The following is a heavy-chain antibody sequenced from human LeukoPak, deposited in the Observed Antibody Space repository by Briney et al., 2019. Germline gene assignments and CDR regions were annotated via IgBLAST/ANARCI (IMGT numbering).Heavy chain of an antibody. CDR2: INPSGGST. CDR3: ARERGHYYYMDV. V-gene: IGHV1-46*01. J-gene: IGHJ6*03. D-gene: IGHD3-10*01. CDR1: GYTFTSYY. Sequence: ASVKVSCKACGYTFTSYYMYWVRQAPGQGLEWMGIINPSGGSTSYAQKFQGRVTMTRDTSTSTVYMELSSLRSEDTAVYYCARERGHYYYMDVWGKGTTVTVSS.